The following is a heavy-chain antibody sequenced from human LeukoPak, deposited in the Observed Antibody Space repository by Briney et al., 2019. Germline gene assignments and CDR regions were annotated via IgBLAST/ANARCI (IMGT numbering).Heavy chain of an antibody. V-gene: IGHV3-23*01. CDR1: GFTFNNFA. Sequence: GGSLRLSCVASGFTFNNFAISWVRQAPGKGLECVSAISGSGDSTFYADSVRGRFTISRDYSKSTLYLQMNSLRAEDTAIYYCAKSRPHYSQSGVYYSLFDYWGQGTLVTVSS. J-gene: IGHJ4*02. D-gene: IGHD3-22*01. CDR3: AKSRPHYSQSGVYYSLFDY. CDR2: ISGSGDST.